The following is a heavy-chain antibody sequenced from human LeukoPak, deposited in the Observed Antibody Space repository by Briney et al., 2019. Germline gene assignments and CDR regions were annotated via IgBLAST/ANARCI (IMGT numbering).Heavy chain of an antibody. J-gene: IGHJ4*02. V-gene: IGHV4-31*03. CDR3: ARLPVPVRSHTFDY. CDR1: GGSISSGGYY. CDR2: IYYSGST. Sequence: SETLSLTCTVSGGSISSGGYYWSWIRQHPGKGLEWIGYIYYSGSTYYNPSLKSRVTISVDTSKNQFSLKLSSVTAADTAVYYCARLPVPVRSHTFDYWGQGTLVTVSS. D-gene: IGHD2-2*01.